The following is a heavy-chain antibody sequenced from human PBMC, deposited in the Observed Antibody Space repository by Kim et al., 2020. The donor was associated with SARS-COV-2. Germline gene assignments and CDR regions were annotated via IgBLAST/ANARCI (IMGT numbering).Heavy chain of an antibody. CDR2: IDYGGST. J-gene: IGHJ4*02. Sequence: SETLSLTCTVSGGSISSSSCFWGWLRQPPGKGLEWIGSIDYGGSTYYNPSLKSRVTISADTSKNQFSLKLSSVTAADTAVYYCVRERLGLGYCSGGDCYPPDYWGQGTLVTVSS. CDR3: VRERLGLGYCSGGDCYPPDY. CDR1: GGSISSSSCF. D-gene: IGHD2-15*01. V-gene: IGHV4-39*07.